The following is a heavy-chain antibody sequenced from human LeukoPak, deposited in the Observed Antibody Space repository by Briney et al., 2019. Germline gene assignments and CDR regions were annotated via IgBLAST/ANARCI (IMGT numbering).Heavy chain of an antibody. CDR1: GFTFSSYS. CDR2: ISSSSSYI. CDR3: ARDARVWKAEDYFDY. Sequence: GGSLRLSCAASGFTFSSYSMNWVRQAPGKGLEWVSSISSSSSYIYYADSVKGRFTISRDNAKNSLYLQMNSLRAEDTAVYYCARDARVWKAEDYFDYWGQGTLVTVSS. V-gene: IGHV3-21*01. D-gene: IGHD6-13*01. J-gene: IGHJ4*02.